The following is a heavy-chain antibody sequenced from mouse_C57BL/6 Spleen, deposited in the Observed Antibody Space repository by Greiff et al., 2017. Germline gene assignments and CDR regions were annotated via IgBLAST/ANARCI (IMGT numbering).Heavy chain of an antibody. V-gene: IGHV5-12*01. Sequence: EVQVVESGGGLVQPGGSLKLSCAASGFTFSDYYMYWVRQTPEKRLEWVAYISNGGGSTYYPDTVKGRFTISRDNAKNTLYLQMSRLKSEDTAMYYCARGDKDWYFDVWGTGTTVTVSS. CDR1: GFTFSDYY. CDR2: ISNGGGST. CDR3: ARGDKDWYFDV. D-gene: IGHD3-3*01. J-gene: IGHJ1*03.